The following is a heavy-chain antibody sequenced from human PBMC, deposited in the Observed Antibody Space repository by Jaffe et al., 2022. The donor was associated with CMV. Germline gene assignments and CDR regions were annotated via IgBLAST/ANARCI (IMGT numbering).Heavy chain of an antibody. Sequence: EVQLLESGGGLVQPGRSLRLSCAASGFTFANYAMSWVRQAPGKGLEWVSTISGSGGSTYYADSVKGRFTISRDNSWNTLYVQMNSLRAEDTAVYYCVKVTGRQGWEVDYWGQGTLVTVSS. D-gene: IGHD1-26*01. CDR3: VKVTGRQGWEVDY. J-gene: IGHJ4*02. CDR2: ISGSGGST. V-gene: IGHV3-23*01. CDR1: GFTFANYA.